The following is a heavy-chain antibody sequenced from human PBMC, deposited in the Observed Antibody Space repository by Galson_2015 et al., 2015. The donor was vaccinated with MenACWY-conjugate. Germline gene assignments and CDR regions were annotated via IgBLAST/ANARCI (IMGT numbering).Heavy chain of an antibody. V-gene: IGHV3-74*01. Sequence: SLRLCGAASGFTLGCHTMNWVRHAPGKGLVGVSRIRIDGITTASEVSVKGRFTITRDDTENTLYLQMNSLRAEDTAVYYCARQRSGGSSDFDYWGQGTLVTVSS. J-gene: IGHJ4*02. CDR1: GFTLGCHT. CDR2: IRIDGITT. D-gene: IGHD3-10*01. CDR3: ARQRSGGSSDFDY.